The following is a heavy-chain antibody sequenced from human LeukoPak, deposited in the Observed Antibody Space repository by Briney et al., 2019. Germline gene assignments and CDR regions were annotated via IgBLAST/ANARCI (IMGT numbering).Heavy chain of an antibody. Sequence: PSETLSLTCSVSGGSISSSSSYWAWIRQPPGKGLEWIGIIYYSGSTYYNPSLKSRLTISVDTSKNQFSLKLSSVTAADTAVYYCASTKRVAVAVGWFDPWGQGTLVTVSS. CDR2: IYYSGST. D-gene: IGHD6-19*01. CDR1: GGSISSSSSY. V-gene: IGHV4-39*01. CDR3: ASTKRVAVAVGWFDP. J-gene: IGHJ5*02.